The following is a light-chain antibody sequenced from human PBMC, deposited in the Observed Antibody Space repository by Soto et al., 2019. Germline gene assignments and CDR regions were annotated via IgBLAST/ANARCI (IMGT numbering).Light chain of an antibody. J-gene: IGKJ2*01. CDR1: QSVTSNY. CDR2: GAS. V-gene: IGKV3-20*01. Sequence: EVVLTQSPGTLSLSPGERATLSCRASQSVTSNYLAWYQQRPGQAPRLLIYGASIRATGVPDRXSGSXSGXXXXXXXXXXXXEDFAVYYCQQYGTSPLMYTFGQGTKLDIK. CDR3: QQYGTSPLMYT.